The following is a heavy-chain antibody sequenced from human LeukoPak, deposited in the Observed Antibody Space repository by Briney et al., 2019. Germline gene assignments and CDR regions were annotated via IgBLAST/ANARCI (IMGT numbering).Heavy chain of an antibody. D-gene: IGHD1-1*01. CDR2: IDPNSGDT. CDR3: ESHHWTTLTMGDY. CDR1: GYTFTGFY. V-gene: IGHV1-2*02. Sequence: GASVKVSCKTSGYTFTGFYIHWVRQAPAQGLKWMGWIDPNSGDTGYSQLFQGRVTMTRDTSINTAYLEINNLRFDDTAVYYCESHHWTTLTMGDYWGQGTLVTVSS. J-gene: IGHJ4*02.